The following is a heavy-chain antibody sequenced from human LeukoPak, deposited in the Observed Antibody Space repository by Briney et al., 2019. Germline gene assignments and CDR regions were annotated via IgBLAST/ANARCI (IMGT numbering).Heavy chain of an antibody. CDR2: ISSSSSYI. CDR3: ARVWYSSSSSPFDY. Sequence: GGSLRLSCAASGFTYSSYSMNWVRQAPGKGLEWVSSISSSSSYIYYADSVKGRFTISRDNAKNSLYLQMNSLRAEDTAVYYCARVWYSSSSSPFDYWGQGTLVTVSS. CDR1: GFTYSSYS. V-gene: IGHV3-21*01. D-gene: IGHD6-6*01. J-gene: IGHJ4*02.